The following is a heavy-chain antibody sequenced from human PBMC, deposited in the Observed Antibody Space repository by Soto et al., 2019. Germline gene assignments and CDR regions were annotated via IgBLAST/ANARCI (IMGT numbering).Heavy chain of an antibody. Sequence: GGSLRLSCAASGFTFSSYAMSWVRQAPGKGLEWVSAISGSGGSTYYADSVKGRFTISRDNSKNTLYLQMNSLRAEDTAVYYCAKDAPIVVVVAAPLNWFDPWGQGTLVTVSS. CDR1: GFTFSSYA. D-gene: IGHD2-15*01. J-gene: IGHJ5*02. V-gene: IGHV3-23*01. CDR2: ISGSGGST. CDR3: AKDAPIVVVVAAPLNWFDP.